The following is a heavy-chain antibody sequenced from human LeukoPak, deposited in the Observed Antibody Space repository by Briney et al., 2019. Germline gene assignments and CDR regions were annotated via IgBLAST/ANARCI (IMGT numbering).Heavy chain of an antibody. CDR3: ARQNVYCGGDCYSYYYYYGMDV. D-gene: IGHD2-21*02. V-gene: IGHV4-59*08. Sequence: PSETLSLTCTVSGGSISGYYWSWIRQPPGKGLEWIGYIYYSGSTNYNPSLKSRVTISVDTSKNQFSLKLSSVTAADTAVYYCARQNVYCGGDCYSYYYYYGMDVWGQGTTVTVSS. CDR2: IYYSGST. J-gene: IGHJ6*02. CDR1: GGSISGYY.